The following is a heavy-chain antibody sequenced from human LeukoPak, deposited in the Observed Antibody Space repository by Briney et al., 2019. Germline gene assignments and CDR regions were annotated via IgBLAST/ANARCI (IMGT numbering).Heavy chain of an antibody. Sequence: PSETLSLTCIVSGDSISPYYWSWIRQPPGKGLEWIGYVYHSGTTNYNPSLKSRVTISVDTSKNQFSLKLTSVTAADTAVYYCARGAGLAVAGWYDLWGQGTLVTVSS. CDR2: VYHSGTT. CDR3: ARGAGLAVAGWYDL. CDR1: GDSISPYY. J-gene: IGHJ5*02. V-gene: IGHV4-59*01. D-gene: IGHD6-19*01.